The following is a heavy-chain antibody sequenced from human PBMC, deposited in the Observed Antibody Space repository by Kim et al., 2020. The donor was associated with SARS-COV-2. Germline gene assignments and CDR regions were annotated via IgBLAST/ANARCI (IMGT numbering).Heavy chain of an antibody. V-gene: IGHV3-15*01. CDR2: IKSKTDGGTT. CDR1: GFSFSNAW. Sequence: GGSLRLSCAASGFSFSNAWMSWVRQAPGKGLEWVGRIKSKTDGGTTAYAAPVKGRFIISRDDSKNTMYLQMNSLKTEDTAVYYCTGEPNWFDPWGQGTLVTVSS. CDR3: TGEPNWFDP. J-gene: IGHJ5*02. D-gene: IGHD3-16*01.